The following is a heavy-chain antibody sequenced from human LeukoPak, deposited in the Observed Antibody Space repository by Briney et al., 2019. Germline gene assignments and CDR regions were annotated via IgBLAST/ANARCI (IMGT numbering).Heavy chain of an antibody. CDR2: IASGGGANR. J-gene: IGHJ6*02. CDR3: ARIGTTTRGPAGLDV. Sequence: GGSLRLSCAASGFTFSSYEMNWVRQAPGKGLEWVSYIASGGGANRFYSESVKGRFTISRGNAKNSLYLHMNSLRAEDTGVYYCARIGTTTRGPAGLDVWGQGTTVTVSS. V-gene: IGHV3-48*03. CDR1: GFTFSSYE. D-gene: IGHD2/OR15-2a*01.